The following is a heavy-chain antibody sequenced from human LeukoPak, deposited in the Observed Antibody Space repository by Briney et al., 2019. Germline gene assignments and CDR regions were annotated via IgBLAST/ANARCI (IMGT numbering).Heavy chain of an antibody. V-gene: IGHV3-21*01. CDR1: GFTFSSYS. J-gene: IGHJ4*02. CDR2: ISSSSSYI. D-gene: IGHD4-17*01. Sequence: PGGSLRLSCAASGFTFSSYSMNWVRQAPGKGLEWVSSISSSSSYIYYADSVKGRFTISRDNAKNSLYLQMNSLRAEDTAVYYCARVPGDPGWYYFDYWGQGTLVTVSS. CDR3: ARVPGDPGWYYFDY.